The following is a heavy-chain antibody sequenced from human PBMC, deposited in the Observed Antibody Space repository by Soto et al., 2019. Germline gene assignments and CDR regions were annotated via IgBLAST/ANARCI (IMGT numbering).Heavy chain of an antibody. J-gene: IGHJ3*02. CDR2: INPRDGGT. CDR3: GSDSGDCYDDSRRPYNAFDK. V-gene: IGHV1-46*03. Sequence: QVQLVQSGAEVRKPGASVKVSCKTSGYIFTDHYIQWVRQAPGQGLEWMGMINPRDGGTTYRERFQGRVAMTRDTSTSEVSMELSSLPPEGTAVYYCGSDSGDCYDDSRRPYNAFDKLGQGTVVTVSS. D-gene: IGHD2-21*01. CDR1: GYIFTDHY.